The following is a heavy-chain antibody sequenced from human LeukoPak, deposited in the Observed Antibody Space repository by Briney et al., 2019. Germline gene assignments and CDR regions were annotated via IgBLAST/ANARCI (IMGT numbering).Heavy chain of an antibody. Sequence: SETLSLICTVSGGSLSSHYWSWIRPPAGEGMGWIGRNYNSGSTNYNPSLKSRVTMSVDTSKNQFSLKLSSVTAADTAVYYCARERGDYNFWSGYSNFYYYMDVWGKGTTVTVSS. J-gene: IGHJ6*03. CDR2: NYNSGST. CDR3: ARERGDYNFWSGYSNFYYYMDV. V-gene: IGHV4-4*07. CDR1: GGSLSSHY. D-gene: IGHD3-3*01.